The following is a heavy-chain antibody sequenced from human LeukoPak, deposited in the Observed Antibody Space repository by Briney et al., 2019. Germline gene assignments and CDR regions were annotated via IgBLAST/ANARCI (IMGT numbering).Heavy chain of an antibody. CDR2: IKPNSGVT. CDR3: ARDPPMAGTPSLDS. Sequence: AAVKVSCKTSGYNFTDFYIHWVRQAPGPGLEWMGLIKPNSGVTKYAEKFQGRVTMTTETSMSTAFMELSRLRSDDTADYYCARDPPMAGTPSLDSWGQGTPVIVSS. V-gene: IGHV1-2*02. D-gene: IGHD1-14*01. J-gene: IGHJ5*01. CDR1: GYNFTDFY.